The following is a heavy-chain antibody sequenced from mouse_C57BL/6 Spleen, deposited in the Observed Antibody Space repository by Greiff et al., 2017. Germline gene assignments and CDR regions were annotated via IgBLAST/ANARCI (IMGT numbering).Heavy chain of an antibody. D-gene: IGHD1-1*01. Sequence: QVQLKQSGPELVKPGASVKISCKASGYAFSSSWMNWVKQRPGKGLEWIGRIYPGDGDTNYNGKFKGKATLTADKSSSTAYMQLSSRTSEDSAVYFWSRDGTTVVAPFAYWGQGTLVTVSA. V-gene: IGHV1-82*01. J-gene: IGHJ3*01. CDR2: IYPGDGDT. CDR3: SRDGTTVVAPFAY. CDR1: GYAFSSSW.